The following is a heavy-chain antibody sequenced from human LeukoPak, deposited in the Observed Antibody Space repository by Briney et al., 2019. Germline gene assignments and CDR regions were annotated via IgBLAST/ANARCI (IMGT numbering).Heavy chain of an antibody. CDR3: ARWASETHAFDI. V-gene: IGHV3-7*03. J-gene: IGHJ3*02. Sequence: GGSLRLSCAVSGFTSSSFAISWVRQAPGKGLEWVANIKQDGSETYYIDSVKGRFTISRDNAKTSLYLQMNSLRVEDTAVYYCARWASETHAFDIWGQGTMVTVSS. CDR2: IKQDGSET. CDR1: GFTSSSFA.